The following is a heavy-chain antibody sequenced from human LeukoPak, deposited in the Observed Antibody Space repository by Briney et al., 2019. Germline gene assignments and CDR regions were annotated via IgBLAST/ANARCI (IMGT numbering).Heavy chain of an antibody. Sequence: GGSLRLSCAASSFSFNSYWLLWVRRAPGKGLVWVSRINTDGTDTTYADSVKGRFTISRDNAKNTVSLQMSSLRAEDTAVYYCARVGGSYSIDYWGQGTLVTVSS. J-gene: IGHJ4*02. D-gene: IGHD1-26*01. CDR1: SFSFNSYW. V-gene: IGHV3-74*01. CDR3: ARVGGSYSIDY. CDR2: INTDGTDT.